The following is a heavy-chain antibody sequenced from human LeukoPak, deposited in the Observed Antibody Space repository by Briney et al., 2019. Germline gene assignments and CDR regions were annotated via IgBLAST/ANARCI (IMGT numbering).Heavy chain of an antibody. D-gene: IGHD6-19*01. CDR2: TSGSGGSA. CDR3: AKSRGGSRDGLDT. CDR1: GFTFTSYV. V-gene: IGHV3-23*01. Sequence: GGSLILSCAASGFTFTSYVMNWFRQAPGKGLEWVSGTSGSGGSAYYADSVKGRFTISRDNSKSTLYLRLGSLRVEDTAIYYCAKSRGGSRDGLDTWGQGTMVTVSS. J-gene: IGHJ3*02.